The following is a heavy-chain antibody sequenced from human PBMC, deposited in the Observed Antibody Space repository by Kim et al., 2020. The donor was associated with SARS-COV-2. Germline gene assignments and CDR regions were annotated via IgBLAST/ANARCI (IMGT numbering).Heavy chain of an antibody. CDR2: IYYSGST. D-gene: IGHD2-15*01. J-gene: IGHJ5*02. CDR1: GGSISSSSYY. V-gene: IGHV4-39*07. Sequence: SETLSLTCTVSGGSISSSSYYWGWIRQPPGKGLEWIGSIYYSGSTYYNPSLKSRVTISVDTSKNQFSLKLSSVTAADTAVYYCARVEGWVAATRHRWFDPWGQGTLVTVSS. CDR3: ARVEGWVAATRHRWFDP.